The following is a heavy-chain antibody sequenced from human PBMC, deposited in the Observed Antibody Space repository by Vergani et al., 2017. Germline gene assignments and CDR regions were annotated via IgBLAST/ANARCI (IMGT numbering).Heavy chain of an antibody. CDR2: ISYHGGRT. Sequence: LLESGGGLVQPGGSLRLSCAASGFTFNIYAMSWVRQAPGKGLKWVSTISYHGGRTYYADSVTGLFTISRDNSRDTLFLQLKNLSAEDTAVYYCAKDYNIMSALDYWGQGTLVAVSS. V-gene: IGHV3-23*01. J-gene: IGHJ4*02. CDR3: AKDYNIMSALDY. D-gene: IGHD5-24*01. CDR1: GFTFNIYA.